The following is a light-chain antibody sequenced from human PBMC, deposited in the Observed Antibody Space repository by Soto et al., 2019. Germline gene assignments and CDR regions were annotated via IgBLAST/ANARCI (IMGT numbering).Light chain of an antibody. CDR2: DVS. Sequence: QSALTQPASVSGSPGQSITISCTGTSSDVGGYNHVSWYQLHPWKAPILMIYDVSNRPPGVSNRFSGSKSGNTASLTISGLQAEDEADYYCSSYTSSSTLVFGTGTKVTVL. CDR3: SSYTSSSTLV. V-gene: IGLV2-14*01. J-gene: IGLJ1*01. CDR1: SSDVGGYNH.